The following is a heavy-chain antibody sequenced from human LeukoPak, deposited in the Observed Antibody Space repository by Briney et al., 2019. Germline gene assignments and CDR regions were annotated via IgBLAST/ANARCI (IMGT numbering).Heavy chain of an antibody. Sequence: AASVKVSCKASGYTFTSYDINWVRQAPGQGLEWMGWMNPNSGNTGYAQKFQGRVTMTRNTSISTAYMELSRLRSEDTAVYYCARDGSSSSSGHYWGQGTLVTVSS. V-gene: IGHV1-8*01. D-gene: IGHD6-6*01. CDR2: MNPNSGNT. J-gene: IGHJ4*02. CDR3: ARDGSSSSSGHY. CDR1: GYTFTSYD.